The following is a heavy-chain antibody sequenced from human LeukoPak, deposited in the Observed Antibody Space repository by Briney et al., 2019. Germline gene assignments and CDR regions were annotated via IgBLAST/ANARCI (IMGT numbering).Heavy chain of an antibody. CDR3: ARDRSLDY. CDR1: GFTFSSYA. V-gene: IGHV3-30*04. J-gene: IGHJ4*02. CDR2: ISYDGSNK. Sequence: PGRSLGLSCAASGFTFSSYAMHWVRQAPGKGLEWVAVISYDGSNKYYADSVKGRFTISRDNSKNTLYLQMNSLRAEDTAVYYCARDRSLDYWGQGTLVTVSS.